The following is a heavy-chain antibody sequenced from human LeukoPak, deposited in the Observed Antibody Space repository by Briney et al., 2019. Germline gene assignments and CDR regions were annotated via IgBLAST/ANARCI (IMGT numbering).Heavy chain of an antibody. J-gene: IGHJ6*02. CDR2: ISGSGGPT. D-gene: IGHD5-18*01. V-gene: IGHV3-23*01. CDR3: ARDFFGPDVDTAMVRIDYYYYGMDV. CDR1: GFTFNNYA. Sequence: GGSLRLSCAASGFTFNNYAMGWVRQAQGKGLEWVSSISGSGGPTYYADSVKGRFTISRDNSKSTLYLQMNSLRSEDTAVYYCARDFFGPDVDTAMVRIDYYYYGMDVWGQGITVTVSS.